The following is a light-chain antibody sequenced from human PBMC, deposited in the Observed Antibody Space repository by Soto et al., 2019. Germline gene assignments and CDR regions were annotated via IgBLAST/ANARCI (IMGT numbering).Light chain of an antibody. CDR3: QQYGSSPRT. J-gene: IGKJ1*01. CDR1: QSVSSSY. Sequence: EGVLTQSPGTLSLSPGERSTLSFMASQSVSSSYLAWYQQKPGQAPRLLIYGASSRATGIPDRFSGSGSGTDFTLTIRRLEPEDFAVYYCQQYGSSPRTFGQGTKVDIK. V-gene: IGKV3-20*01. CDR2: GAS.